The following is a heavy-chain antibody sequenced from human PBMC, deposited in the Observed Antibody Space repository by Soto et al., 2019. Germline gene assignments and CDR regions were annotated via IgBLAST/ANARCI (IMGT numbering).Heavy chain of an antibody. J-gene: IGHJ5*02. CDR1: GGSISSYY. CDR2: IYYSGST. CDR3: ARHTGYYEILTGYYMVSYWFDP. Sequence: QVQLQESGPGLVKPSETLSLTCTVSGGSISSYYWSWIRQPPGKGLEWIGYIYYSGSTNYNPSLKSRVTISVDTSKNQFSLKLSSVTAADTAVYYCARHTGYYEILTGYYMVSYWFDPWGQGTLVTVSS. D-gene: IGHD3-9*01. V-gene: IGHV4-59*08.